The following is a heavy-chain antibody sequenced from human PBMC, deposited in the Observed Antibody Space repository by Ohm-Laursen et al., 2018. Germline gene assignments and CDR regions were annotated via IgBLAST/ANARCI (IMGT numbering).Heavy chain of an antibody. CDR2: ISYSGST. J-gene: IGHJ4*02. V-gene: IGHV4-59*07. CDR1: GGSISGYY. D-gene: IGHD6-13*01. Sequence: SVTLSFTCTVSGGSISGYYWNWIRQPPGKGLEWIGYISYSGSTKYNPSLKSRVTISVDTSKNQFSLKLSSVSAADTAVFYCARGEGSGSSWYPYFDYWGQGALLTVSS. CDR3: ARGEGSGSSWYPYFDY.